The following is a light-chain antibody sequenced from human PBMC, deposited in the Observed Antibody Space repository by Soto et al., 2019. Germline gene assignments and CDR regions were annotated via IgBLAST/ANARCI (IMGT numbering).Light chain of an antibody. CDR3: AAWDDSLNGRV. CDR1: NSNIGSNT. J-gene: IGLJ1*01. V-gene: IGLV1-44*01. CDR2: YDN. Sequence: QSVLTQPPSASGTPGQRFTISCSGSNSNIGSNTVNWYQQLPGTAPKLLIYYDNLRPSGVPDRISGSKSGTSASLSISGLQYDDEADYYCAAWDDSLNGRVFGTGTKLTV.